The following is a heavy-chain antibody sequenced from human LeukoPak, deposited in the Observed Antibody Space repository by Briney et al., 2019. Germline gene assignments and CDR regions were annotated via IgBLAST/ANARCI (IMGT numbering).Heavy chain of an antibody. V-gene: IGHV1-18*01. CDR2: ISAYDGGT. J-gene: IGHJ6*02. CDR1: GYSFTSYA. Sequence: ASVNVSCKASGYSFTSYAYNCVRQAPGQGLEWMGWISAYDGGTKYAQDLQGRVTMTTDTSTRTAYMELTRLTSDDTAVYYCARDPLTSTWSPYYFTLDVWGRGTTVSVSS. D-gene: IGHD6-13*01. CDR3: ARDPLTSTWSPYYFTLDV.